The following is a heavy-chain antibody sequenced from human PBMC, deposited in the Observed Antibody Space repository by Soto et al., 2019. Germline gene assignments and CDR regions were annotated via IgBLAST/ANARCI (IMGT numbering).Heavy chain of an antibody. CDR2: ISYDGSNK. D-gene: IGHD2-2*01. Sequence: GGSLRLSCAASGFTFSSYGMHWVRQAPGKGLERVAVISYDGSNKYYADSVKGRFTISRDNSKNTLYLQMNSLRAEDTAVYYCAKGPQLRRYYYYGMDVWGQGTTVTVSS. CDR1: GFTFSSYG. J-gene: IGHJ6*01. V-gene: IGHV3-30*18. CDR3: AKGPQLRRYYYYGMDV.